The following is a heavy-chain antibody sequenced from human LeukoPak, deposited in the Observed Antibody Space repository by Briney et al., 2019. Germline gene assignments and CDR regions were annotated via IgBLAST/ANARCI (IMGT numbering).Heavy chain of an antibody. CDR2: ISYDGSNK. J-gene: IGHJ3*02. V-gene: IGHV3-30*03. CDR3: ASSYCGGDCYSSRGGGAFDI. D-gene: IGHD2-21*02. CDR1: GFTFSSYG. Sequence: PGGSLRLSCAASGFTFSSYGMHWVRQAPGKGLEWVAVISYDGSNKYYADSVKGRFTISRDNSKNTLYLQMDSPRAEDTAVYYCASSYCGGDCYSSRGGGAFDIWGQGTMVTVSS.